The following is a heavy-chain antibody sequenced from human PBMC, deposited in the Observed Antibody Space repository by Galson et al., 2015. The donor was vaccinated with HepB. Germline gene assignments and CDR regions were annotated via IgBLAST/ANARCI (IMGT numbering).Heavy chain of an antibody. Sequence: CAISGDSVSSDSAAWYWIRQSPSRGLEWLGRTYYRSKWHNDYAVSVKSRIAINPDTSKNQFSLQLNSVTPDDTAVYYCARVSSGSFFDYWGQGTLVTVSS. D-gene: IGHD1-26*01. CDR2: TYYRSKWHN. CDR1: GDSVSSDSAA. J-gene: IGHJ4*02. V-gene: IGHV6-1*01. CDR3: ARVSSGSFFDY.